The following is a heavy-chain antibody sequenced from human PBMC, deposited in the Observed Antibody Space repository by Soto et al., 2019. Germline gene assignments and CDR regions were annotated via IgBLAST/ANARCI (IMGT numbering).Heavy chain of an antibody. CDR3: ARHPGYYDVLTGYSTYYFDY. J-gene: IGHJ4*02. CDR2: IYYRGNT. Sequence: QVQLQESGPGLVKPSETLSLTCTVSGGSISTYYWSWIRQPPGKGLEWIGYIYYRGNTNYNPSFKRRVTISLDTSKNQFSLRLSSVTAADTAVYYCARHPGYYDVLTGYSTYYFDYWGQGTLVTVSS. CDR1: GGSISTYY. D-gene: IGHD3-9*01. V-gene: IGHV4-59*08.